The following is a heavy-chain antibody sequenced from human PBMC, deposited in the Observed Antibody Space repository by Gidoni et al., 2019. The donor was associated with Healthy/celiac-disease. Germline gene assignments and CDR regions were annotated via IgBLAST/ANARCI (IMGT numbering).Heavy chain of an antibody. V-gene: IGHV3-15*01. CDR2: MKSKPDVLTT. CDR1: GFTLGSHW. J-gene: IGHJ4*02. Sequence: EVQMMDSWEGLVNPGGSVRISYDACGFTLGSHWMSCVRPAPGTGLEWVGRMKSKPDVLTTDYAAPVKGRFTISRDYSKNTLYLQMNSLKTADTSVYYCTTDIAPYDSSCYYYVSVIDYWGQGTLVTVSS. D-gene: IGHD3-22*01. CDR3: TTDIAPYDSSCYYYVSVIDY.